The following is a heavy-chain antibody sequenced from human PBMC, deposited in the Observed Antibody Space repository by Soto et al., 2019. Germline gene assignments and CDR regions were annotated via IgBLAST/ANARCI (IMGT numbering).Heavy chain of an antibody. CDR2: MNPNSGNT. CDR1: GYTFTSYD. J-gene: IGHJ6*03. V-gene: IGHV1-8*01. D-gene: IGHD2-2*01. CDR3: ARGTRYCSSTSCYGMRADYYYMDV. Sequence: ASVKVSCKASGYTFTSYDINWVRQATGQGLEWMGWMNPNSGNTGYAQKFQGRVTMTRNTSISTAYMELSSLRSEDTAVYYCARGTRYCSSTSCYGMRADYYYMDVWGKGTTVTVSS.